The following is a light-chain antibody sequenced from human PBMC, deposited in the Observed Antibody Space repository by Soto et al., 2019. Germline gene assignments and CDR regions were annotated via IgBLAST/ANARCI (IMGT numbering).Light chain of an antibody. CDR3: QQYSNWYT. CDR2: GAS. Sequence: EIVMTQSPATLSVSPGERATLSCRASQSVSSNLAWYQQKPGQAPRLLIYGASTRATGIPARFSGSGSGTEFTLTISILQSEDFAVYYCQQYSNWYTFGQGTKLEIK. V-gene: IGKV3-15*01. J-gene: IGKJ2*01. CDR1: QSVSSN.